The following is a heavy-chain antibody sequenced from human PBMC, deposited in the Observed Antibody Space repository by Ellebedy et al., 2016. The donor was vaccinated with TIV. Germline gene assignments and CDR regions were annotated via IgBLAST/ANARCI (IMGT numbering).Heavy chain of an antibody. V-gene: IGHV3-21*01. D-gene: IGHD3/OR15-3a*01. CDR2: ISSSSSYI. CDR1: GITFSSYG. Sequence: GESLKISXAASGITFSSYGMNWVRQAPGKGLEWVSSISSSSSYIYYADSVKGRFTISRDNAKNSLYLQMNSPRAEDTAVYYCARVGGDWVEDYYYYGMDVWGQGTTVTVSS. CDR3: ARVGGDWVEDYYYYGMDV. J-gene: IGHJ6*02.